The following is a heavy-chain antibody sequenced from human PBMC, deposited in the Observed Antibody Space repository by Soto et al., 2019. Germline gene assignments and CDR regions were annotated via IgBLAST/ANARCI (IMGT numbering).Heavy chain of an antibody. CDR1: GGSISSSNW. CDR2: IYHSGST. V-gene: IGHV4-4*02. Sequence: TLSLTCAVSGGSISSSNWWSWVRQPPGKGLEWIGEIYHSGSTNYNPSLKSRVTISVDKSKNQFSLKLSSVTAADTAVYYCARIGYCSGGSCYEDYGMDVWGQGTTVTV. D-gene: IGHD2-15*01. J-gene: IGHJ6*02. CDR3: ARIGYCSGGSCYEDYGMDV.